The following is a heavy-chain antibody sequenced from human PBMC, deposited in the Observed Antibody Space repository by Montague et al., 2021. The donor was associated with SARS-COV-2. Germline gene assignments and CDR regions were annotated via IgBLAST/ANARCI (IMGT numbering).Heavy chain of an antibody. J-gene: IGHJ4*02. V-gene: IGHV4-39*02. CDR2: INYSGTA. CDR3: ARGMIRGVTTPFDY. CDR1: SGSIISSGYY. D-gene: IGHD3-10*01. Sequence: SETLSLTCTVSSGSIISSGYYWVWIRQPPGKELEWIGNINYSGTAYYNPSLQSRGTISVDTSKNHLSLRLSSMTAADTAVYFCARGMIRGVTTPFDYWGQGSQVTVSS.